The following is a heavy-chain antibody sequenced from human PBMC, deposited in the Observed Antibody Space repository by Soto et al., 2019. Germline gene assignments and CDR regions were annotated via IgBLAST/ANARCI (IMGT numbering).Heavy chain of an antibody. D-gene: IGHD6-19*01. V-gene: IGHV4-34*01. J-gene: IGHJ3*02. CDR3: ARGRGSGWYRNAFDI. CDR2: INHSGST. CDR1: GGSFSGYY. Sequence: ETLSLTCAVYGGSFSGYYWSWIRQPPGKGLEWIGEINHSGSTNYNPSLKSRVTISVDTSKNQFSLKLSSVTAADTAVYYCARGRGSGWYRNAFDIWGQGTMVTVSS.